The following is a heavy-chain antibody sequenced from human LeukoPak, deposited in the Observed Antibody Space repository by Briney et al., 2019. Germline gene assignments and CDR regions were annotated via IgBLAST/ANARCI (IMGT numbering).Heavy chain of an antibody. D-gene: IGHD3-22*01. Sequence: VQPGGSLRLSCAASGFTFSSYAMSWVRQAPGKGLEWVSAISGSGGSTYYADSVKGRFTISRDNSKNALYLQMNSLRAEDTAVYYCAKDLDSPYYYDSSGYYNDYWGQGTLVTVSS. CDR1: GFTFSSYA. CDR2: ISGSGGST. J-gene: IGHJ4*02. V-gene: IGHV3-23*01. CDR3: AKDLDSPYYYDSSGYYNDY.